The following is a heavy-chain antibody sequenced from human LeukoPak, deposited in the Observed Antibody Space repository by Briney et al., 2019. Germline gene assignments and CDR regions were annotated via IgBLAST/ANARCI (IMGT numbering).Heavy chain of an antibody. CDR1: GGTFSSYA. D-gene: IGHD4-17*01. CDR2: INPNSGGT. Sequence: ASVKVSCKASGGTFSSYAISWVRQAPGRGLEWMGRINPNSGGTNYAQKFQGRVTMTRDTSISTAYMELSRLRSDDTAVYYCARSRKSYGDYVDWGQGTLVTVSS. CDR3: ARSRKSYGDYVD. J-gene: IGHJ4*02. V-gene: IGHV1-2*06.